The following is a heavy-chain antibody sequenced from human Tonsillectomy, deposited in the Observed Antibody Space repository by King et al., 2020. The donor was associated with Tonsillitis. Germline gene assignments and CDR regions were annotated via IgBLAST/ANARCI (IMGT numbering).Heavy chain of an antibody. CDR1: GDSISSSTYY. CDR2: IYYRGNT. J-gene: IGHJ4*02. CDR3: ARLQPLGGWGTYSTCYFDY. Sequence: QLQESGPGLVKPSETLSLTCTVSGDSISSSTYYWGWIRQPPGKGLEWIGSIYYRGNTYYNPSLKSRVTISVDTSKNQFSLKLNSVTAADTALYYCARLQPLGGWGTYSTCYFDYWGQGILVTVSS. V-gene: IGHV4-39*01. D-gene: IGHD3-16*01.